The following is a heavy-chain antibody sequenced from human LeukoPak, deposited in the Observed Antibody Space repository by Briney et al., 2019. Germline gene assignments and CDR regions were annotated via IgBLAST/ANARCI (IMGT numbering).Heavy chain of an antibody. CDR3: ARDRQGSGSTGAYYYYDMDV. CDR1: GYTFRAYA. J-gene: IGHJ6*02. V-gene: IGHV3-23*01. CDR2: MGSGKKP. Sequence: GGSLTLSCEVSGYTFRAYAMPCVRRAPGKGLEWVSSMGSGKKPHYGDSVKGPFTISRDNSKNPLYLQMNRLRAEDTAVDYCARDRQGSGSTGAYYYYDMDVWGQGPTVTVPS. D-gene: IGHD3-10*01.